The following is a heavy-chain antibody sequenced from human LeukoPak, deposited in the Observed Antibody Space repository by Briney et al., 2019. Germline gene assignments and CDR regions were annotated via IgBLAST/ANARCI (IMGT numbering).Heavy chain of an antibody. CDR1: GASISSGSYY. J-gene: IGHJ6*03. V-gene: IGHV4-61*02. CDR3: ARTTMVRGTYYMDV. D-gene: IGHD3-10*01. Sequence: PSETLSLTCTVSGASISSGSYYWSWIRQPAGKGLEWIGRIYTSGSTNYNPSLKSRVTISVDTSKNQFSLKLSSVTAADTAVYYCARTTMVRGTYYMDVWGKGTTVTISS. CDR2: IYTSGST.